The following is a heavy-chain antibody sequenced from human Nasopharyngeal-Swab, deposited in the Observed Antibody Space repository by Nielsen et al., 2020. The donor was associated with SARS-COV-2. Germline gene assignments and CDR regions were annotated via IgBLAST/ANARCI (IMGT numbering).Heavy chain of an antibody. Sequence: GESLKISCAASGFTLSSYGVHWVRRAPGKGLEWVAFIAHDASNEYYGDSVKGRFSISRDSSKNTLYLQMDSLRGEDTAVYYCARDAPAHYGAFYWGRGTLVTVSS. D-gene: IGHD4-17*01. CDR1: GFTLSSYG. V-gene: IGHV3-30*03. CDR2: IAHDASNE. J-gene: IGHJ4*02. CDR3: ARDAPAHYGAFY.